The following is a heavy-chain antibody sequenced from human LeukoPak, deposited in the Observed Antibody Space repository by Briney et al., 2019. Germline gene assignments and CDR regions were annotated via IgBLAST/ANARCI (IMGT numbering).Heavy chain of an antibody. J-gene: IGHJ4*02. Sequence: ASVKVSCKASGYTFTSYDINWVRQATGQGLEWMGWMNPNSGNTGYAQKFQGRVTMTRDSSTSTVYMELSSLRSEDTAVCYCARGLMAGNTALFDYWGQGTLVTVSS. D-gene: IGHD5-24*01. CDR1: GYTFTSYD. V-gene: IGHV1-8*01. CDR2: MNPNSGNT. CDR3: ARGLMAGNTALFDY.